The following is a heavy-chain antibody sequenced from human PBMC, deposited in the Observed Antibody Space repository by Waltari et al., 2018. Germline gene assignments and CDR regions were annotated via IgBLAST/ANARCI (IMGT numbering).Heavy chain of an antibody. Sequence: QVQLQESGPGLVKPSQTLSLTCPVSGGSISSGGYYWSWIRQHPGKGLEWIGYIYHSGSTYYNPSLKSRVTISVDRSKNQFSLKLSSVTAADTAVYYCASANDFWSGTQPFGYWGQGTLVTVSS. CDR3: ASANDFWSGTQPFGY. J-gene: IGHJ4*02. CDR2: IYHSGST. V-gene: IGHV4-30-2*01. D-gene: IGHD3-3*01. CDR1: GGSISSGGYY.